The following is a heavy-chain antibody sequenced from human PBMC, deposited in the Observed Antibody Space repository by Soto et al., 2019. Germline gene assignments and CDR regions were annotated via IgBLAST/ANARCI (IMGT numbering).Heavy chain of an antibody. V-gene: IGHV3-23*01. CDR1: GFTFSSYA. CDR3: AKRRSSSTFDY. D-gene: IGHD6-6*01. CDR2: ISGSDDST. Sequence: EVRLLESGGGLVQPGESLRLSCAASGFTFSSYAMSWDRQAPGKGLEWVSVISGSDDSTYYADSVKGRFTISRDNSKNTLYLQMNSLRAEVTAVYYCAKRRSSSTFDYWGQGTLVTVS. J-gene: IGHJ4*02.